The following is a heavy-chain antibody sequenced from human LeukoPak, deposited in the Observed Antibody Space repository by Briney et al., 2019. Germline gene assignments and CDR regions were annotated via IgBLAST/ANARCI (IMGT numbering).Heavy chain of an antibody. CDR1: GFTVSSNY. D-gene: IGHD4-23*01. CDR3: ARYVYGGNSGKAFGY. Sequence: GGSLRLSCAASGFTVSSNYMSWVRQAPGKGLEWVSVIYSGGSTYYADSVKGRFTISRDNSKNTLYLQMNSLRAEDTAVYYCARYVYGGNSGKAFGYWGQGTLVTVSS. V-gene: IGHV3-53*01. CDR2: IYSGGST. J-gene: IGHJ4*02.